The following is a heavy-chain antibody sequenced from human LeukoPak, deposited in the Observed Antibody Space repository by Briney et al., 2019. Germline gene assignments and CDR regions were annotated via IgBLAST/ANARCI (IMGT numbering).Heavy chain of an antibody. CDR2: ISAYNGNT. D-gene: IGHD3-10*01. V-gene: IGHV1-18*01. CDR1: GYTFTSYG. J-gene: IGHJ4*02. CDR3: ARARYYYGSGSYRY. Sequence: ASVKVSCKASGYTFTSYGISWVRQAPGQGLEWMGWISAYNGNTNYAQKLQGRVTMTTDTSTSTAYMELRSLRSDDTAVYYCARARYYYGSGSYRYWGQGTLVTVSS.